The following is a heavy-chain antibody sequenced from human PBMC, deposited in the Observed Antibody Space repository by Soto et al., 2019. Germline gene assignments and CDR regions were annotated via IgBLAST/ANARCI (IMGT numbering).Heavy chain of an antibody. D-gene: IGHD6-19*01. J-gene: IGHJ4*02. CDR3: ARVLPTSGSGWYPDY. CDR1: GFTFNSYW. Sequence: EVQLVESGGGLVQPGGSLRLSCAASGFTFNSYWMHWVRQAPGKGLVWVSRINSDGSSASYADSVKGQFTISRDNAKNTLFVQMDSLRVEDTAVYYCARVLPTSGSGWYPDYWGQVTLVTVSS. CDR2: INSDGSSA. V-gene: IGHV3-74*01.